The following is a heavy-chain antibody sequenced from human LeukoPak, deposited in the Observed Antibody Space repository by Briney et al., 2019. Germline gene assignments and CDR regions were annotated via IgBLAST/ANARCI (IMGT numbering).Heavy chain of an antibody. J-gene: IGHJ4*02. D-gene: IGHD6-19*01. V-gene: IGHV3-48*02. Sequence: PGGSLRLSCAASGFIFSDAWMNWVRQAPGKGLEWVSYISVRSDAIYYADSVKGRFTISRDNARNSLYLQMNSLRDEDTAAYYCARGHTSGWSNFDCWGLGTLVTVSS. CDR1: GFIFSDAW. CDR3: ARGHTSGWSNFDC. CDR2: ISVRSDAI.